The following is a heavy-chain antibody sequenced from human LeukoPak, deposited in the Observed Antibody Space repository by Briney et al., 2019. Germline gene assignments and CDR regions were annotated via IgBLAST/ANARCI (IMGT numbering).Heavy chain of an antibody. Sequence: SETLSLTCTVSGYSISSGYYWGWIRQPPGKGLEWIGEINHSGSTNYNPSLKSRVTISVDTSKNQFSLKLSSVTAADTAVYYCARHTVLWFGEILRDYWGQGTLVTVSS. V-gene: IGHV4-38-2*02. D-gene: IGHD3-10*01. CDR1: GYSISSGYY. CDR3: ARHTVLWFGEILRDY. CDR2: INHSGST. J-gene: IGHJ4*02.